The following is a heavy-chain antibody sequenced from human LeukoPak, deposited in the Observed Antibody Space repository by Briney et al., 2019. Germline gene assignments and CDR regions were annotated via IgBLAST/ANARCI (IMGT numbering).Heavy chain of an antibody. CDR2: ISSSSSYI. Sequence: GGSLRLSCAASGFTFSSYSMNWVRQAPGKGLEWVSSISSSSSYIYYADSVKGRFTISRDNAKNSLYLQMNSLRAEDTAVYYCAREHGDGSKTFDIWGQGTMVTVSS. CDR1: GFTFSSYS. V-gene: IGHV3-21*01. D-gene: IGHD4-17*01. J-gene: IGHJ3*02. CDR3: AREHGDGSKTFDI.